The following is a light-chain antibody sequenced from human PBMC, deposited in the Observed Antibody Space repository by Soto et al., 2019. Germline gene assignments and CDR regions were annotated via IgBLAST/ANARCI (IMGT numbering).Light chain of an antibody. CDR2: DAS. CDR3: QQCRNWPPP. J-gene: IGKJ4*01. Sequence: EIVMTQSPATLSVSPGEGATLSCKASQNVYNNLAWYQQRPGQPPRLLIYDASTRATGISARFSGSGYGTEFTLTISSLQSEDFADYFYQQCRNWPPPFGGGTKL. CDR1: QNVYNN. V-gene: IGKV3-15*01.